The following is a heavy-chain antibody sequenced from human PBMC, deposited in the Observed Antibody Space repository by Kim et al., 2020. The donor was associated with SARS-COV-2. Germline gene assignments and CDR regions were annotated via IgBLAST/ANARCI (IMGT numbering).Heavy chain of an antibody. Sequence: ASVKVSCKASGYTFTSYYMHWVRQAPGQGLEWMGIINPSGGSTSYAQKFQGRVTMTRDTSTSTVYMELSSLRSEDTAVYYCAREDLYDSYGTTPFDSWGRGTLVTVSS. D-gene: IGHD5-12*01. V-gene: IGHV1-46*01. CDR1: GYTFTSYY. CDR2: INPSGGST. J-gene: IGHJ4*02. CDR3: AREDLYDSYGTTPFDS.